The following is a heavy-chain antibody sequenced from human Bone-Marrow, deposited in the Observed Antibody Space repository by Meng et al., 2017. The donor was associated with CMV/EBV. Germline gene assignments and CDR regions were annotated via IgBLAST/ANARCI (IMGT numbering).Heavy chain of an antibody. CDR2: ISPTGGKT. J-gene: IGHJ4*02. D-gene: IGHD3-10*01. V-gene: IGHV1-46*01. CDR3: TRAGRGVPGDFNY. CDR1: GYTFRTYY. Sequence: ASVKVSCKTSGYTFRTYYIHWVRQVSGQGLEWMGIISPTGGKTRYAQKFQDRIIMTTDTSTSTVYMELSSLRSEDTALYYCTRAGRGVPGDFNYWVQGTLVTVSS.